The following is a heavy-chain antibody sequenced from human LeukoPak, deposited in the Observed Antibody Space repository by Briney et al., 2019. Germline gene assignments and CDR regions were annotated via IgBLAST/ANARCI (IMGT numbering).Heavy chain of an antibody. CDR3: AKDWEESPSFYDTGAFDI. V-gene: IGHV3-30*18. CDR2: ISYGGSNI. J-gene: IGHJ3*02. D-gene: IGHD2-2*01. CDR1: GLTYNIYG. Sequence: GSPLRLSCAASGLTYNIYGMLWVRQAPGEGLEWVAVISYGGSNIYYADSVKGRFTISRDNSKNTLYMQMNSLRAEDTAVYYCAKDWEESPSFYDTGAFDIWGQGTMVTVSS.